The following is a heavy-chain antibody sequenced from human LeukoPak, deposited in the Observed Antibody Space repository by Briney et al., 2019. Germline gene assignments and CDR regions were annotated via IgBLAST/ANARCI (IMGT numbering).Heavy chain of an antibody. CDR3: ARQDGLGVGDLGGWFDF. D-gene: IGHD3-10*01. CDR1: GTSISRHY. CDR2: ISTTGST. V-gene: IGHV4-4*09. J-gene: IGHJ5*01. Sequence: PSETLSLTCTVSGTSISRHYWSWLRQSAGLGPEWLGYISTTGSTTYNPSLEGRVTMSEDTSQNQLSLTLSSVTAADTAVYFCARQDGLGVGDLGGWFDFWGQGIQVTVSS.